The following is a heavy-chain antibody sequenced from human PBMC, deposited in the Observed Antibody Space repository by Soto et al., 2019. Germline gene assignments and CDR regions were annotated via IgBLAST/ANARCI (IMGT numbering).Heavy chain of an antibody. Sequence: SVKVSCEASGFTFTSSVVQWVRNARGQRLEWIGWIVVGSGNTNYAQKFQERVTITRDMSTSTAYMELSSLRSEDTAVYYCAASEGIFGVVTHNYYYYGMDVWGQGTTVTVSS. D-gene: IGHD3-3*01. CDR2: IVVGSGNT. J-gene: IGHJ6*02. CDR3: AASEGIFGVVTHNYYYYGMDV. CDR1: GFTFTSSV. V-gene: IGHV1-58*01.